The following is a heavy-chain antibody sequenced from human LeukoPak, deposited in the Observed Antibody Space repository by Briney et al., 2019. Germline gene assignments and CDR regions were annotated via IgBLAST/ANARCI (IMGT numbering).Heavy chain of an antibody. CDR2: ISGSGGST. V-gene: IGHV3-23*01. Sequence: GGSLRLSCAASGFTFSSYAMSWVRQAPGKGLEWVSAISGSGGSTYYADSVKGRFTISRDNSKNTLYLQMNSLRAEDTAVYYCAKDMTLGFVVVPGDFDYWGQGTLVTVSS. J-gene: IGHJ4*02. D-gene: IGHD2-2*01. CDR1: GFTFSSYA. CDR3: AKDMTLGFVVVPGDFDY.